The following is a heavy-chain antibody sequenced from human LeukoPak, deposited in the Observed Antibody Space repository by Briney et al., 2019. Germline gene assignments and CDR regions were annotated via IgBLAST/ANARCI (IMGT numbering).Heavy chain of an antibody. CDR1: GGSISSGSYY. J-gene: IGHJ1*01. CDR2: IYTSGST. Sequence: SETLSLTCTVSGGSISSGSYYWSWIRQPAGKGLEWIGRIYTSGSTNYNPSLKSRATISVDTSKNQSSLKLSSVTAADTAVYYCARAGVATIPPEVWGQGTLVTVSS. V-gene: IGHV4-61*02. CDR3: ARAGVATIPPEV. D-gene: IGHD5-12*01.